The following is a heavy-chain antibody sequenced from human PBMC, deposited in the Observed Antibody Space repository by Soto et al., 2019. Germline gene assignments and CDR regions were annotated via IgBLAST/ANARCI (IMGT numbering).Heavy chain of an antibody. CDR1: GGSITSANW. J-gene: IGHJ5*02. V-gene: IGHV4-4*02. CDR3: ARVLRGWFDP. CDR2: ISHSGIT. Sequence: SETLSLTCAVSGGSITSANWWTWVRQPPGGGLEWIGEISHSGITNYKASLKSRVTMSVDKTKNDVSLKLTSVTAADTAVYYCARVLRGWFDPWGQGTPLTVSS.